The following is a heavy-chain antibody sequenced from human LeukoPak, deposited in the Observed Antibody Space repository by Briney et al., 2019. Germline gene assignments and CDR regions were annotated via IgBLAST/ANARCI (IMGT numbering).Heavy chain of an antibody. V-gene: IGHV4-34*01. CDR2: INHSGST. CDR3: ARGLWDYYDSSGYRLYRYYFDY. J-gene: IGHJ4*02. Sequence: SETLSLTCAVYGGSFSGYYWSWIRQSPGKGLEWIGEINHSGSTNYNPSLKSRVTISVDTSKNQFSLKLSSVTAADTAVYYCARGLWDYYDSSGYRLYRYYFDYWGQGTLVTVSS. D-gene: IGHD3-22*01. CDR1: GGSFSGYY.